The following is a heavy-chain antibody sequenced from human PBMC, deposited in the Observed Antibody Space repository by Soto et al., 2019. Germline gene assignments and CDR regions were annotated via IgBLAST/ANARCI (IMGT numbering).Heavy chain of an antibody. CDR3: ARGVGCSSTSCYYMDV. CDR2: MNPNSGNT. CDR1: GYTFTSYD. Sequence: QVQLVQSGAEVKKPGASVRVSCKASGYTFTSYDINWVRQATGQGLEWMGWMNPNSGNTGYAQKFQGRVTMTRSTSISTAYMELSSLRSEDTAVYFCARGVGCSSTSCYYMDVWGEGTTVTVSS. D-gene: IGHD2-2*01. V-gene: IGHV1-8*01. J-gene: IGHJ6*03.